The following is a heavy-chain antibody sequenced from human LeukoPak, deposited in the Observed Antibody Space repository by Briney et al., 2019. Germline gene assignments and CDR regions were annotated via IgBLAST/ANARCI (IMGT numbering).Heavy chain of an antibody. D-gene: IGHD4-23*01. V-gene: IGHV4-34*01. CDR1: GGSFSGYY. Sequence: SETLSLTCAVYGGSFSGYYWSWIRQPPGKGLECIGEINHSGSTNYNPSLKSRVTISVDTSKNQFSLKLSSVTAADTAVYYCASSDYGGNSGADYWGQGTLVTVSS. CDR2: INHSGST. J-gene: IGHJ4*02. CDR3: ASSDYGGNSGADY.